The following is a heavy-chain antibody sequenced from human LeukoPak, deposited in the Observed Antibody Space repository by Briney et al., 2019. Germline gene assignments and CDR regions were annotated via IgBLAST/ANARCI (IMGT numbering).Heavy chain of an antibody. Sequence: GGSLRLSCAASGFTFSSYAMTWVRQVPGKGLEWVSAISGSGGSTYYADSVKGRFTISRDNSKNTLYLQMNSLRAEDTAVYYCAKEKTGPYYFDYWGQGILVTVS. CDR1: GFTFSSYA. V-gene: IGHV3-23*01. CDR2: ISGSGGST. J-gene: IGHJ4*02. CDR3: AKEKTGPYYFDY. D-gene: IGHD7-27*01.